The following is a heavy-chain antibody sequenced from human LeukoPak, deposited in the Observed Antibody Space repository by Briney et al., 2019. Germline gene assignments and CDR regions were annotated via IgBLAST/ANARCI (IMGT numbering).Heavy chain of an antibody. CDR3: ARVRGDFETD. J-gene: IGHJ1*01. CDR1: GGSISSYY. D-gene: IGHD3-16*01. CDR2: RYYSGST. V-gene: IGHV4-59*01. Sequence: ASETLSLTCSVSGGSISSYYWTWIRQPPGKGLGWIGYRYYSGSTTYNPSLKSRVTISVDTSKSQFSLKLISVTAADTAIYYCARVRGDFETDWGQGTLVTVSS.